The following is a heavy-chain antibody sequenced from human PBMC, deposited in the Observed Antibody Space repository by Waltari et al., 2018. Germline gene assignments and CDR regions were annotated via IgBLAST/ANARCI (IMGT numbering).Heavy chain of an antibody. V-gene: IGHV4-34*01. CDR1: GGSFSGYY. CDR2: INHSGST. Sequence: QVQLQQWGAGLLKPSETLSLTCAVYGGSFSGYYWSWIRQPPGKGLEWIGEINHSGSTNYNPSLKSRVTISVDTSKNQFSLKLSSVTAADTAVYYCARGLRMDVWGKGTTVTVSS. J-gene: IGHJ6*03. CDR3: ARGLRMDV. D-gene: IGHD4-17*01.